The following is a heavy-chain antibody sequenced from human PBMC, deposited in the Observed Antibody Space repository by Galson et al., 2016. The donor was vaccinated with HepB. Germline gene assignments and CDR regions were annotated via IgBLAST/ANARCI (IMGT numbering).Heavy chain of an antibody. CDR2: ISSDGVNK. J-gene: IGHJ6*02. Sequence: SLRLSCAASEFTFENCGMHWVRQAPGKGLEWVALISSDGVNKYYADSLKGRVTISRDNAKSTLYLQMNSLRAEDTAVYYCAKGWATTGSTSRFRYGMDVWGQGTTVTVSS. CDR1: EFTFENCG. V-gene: IGHV3-33*06. D-gene: IGHD4-11*01. CDR3: AKGWATTGSTSRFRYGMDV.